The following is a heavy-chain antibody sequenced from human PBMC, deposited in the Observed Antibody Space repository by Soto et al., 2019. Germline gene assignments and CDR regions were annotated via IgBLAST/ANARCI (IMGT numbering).Heavy chain of an antibody. CDR3: ARGRYGIWGSYRYYYYYYMDV. J-gene: IGHJ6*03. V-gene: IGHV1-18*01. D-gene: IGHD3-16*02. Sequence: QVQLVQSGAEVKKPGASVKVSCKASGYTFTSYGISWVRQAPGQGLEWMGWISAYNGNTNYAQKLKGRVTMTTDTSTSTAYMELRSLRSDDTAVYYCARGRYGIWGSYRYYYYYYMDVWGKGTTVTVSS. CDR2: ISAYNGNT. CDR1: GYTFTSYG.